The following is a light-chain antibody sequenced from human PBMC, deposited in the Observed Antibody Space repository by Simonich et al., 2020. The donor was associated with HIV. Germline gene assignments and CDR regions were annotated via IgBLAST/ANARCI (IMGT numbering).Light chain of an antibody. Sequence: DIQMTQSPSFLSASVGDRVTITCRASQSISSYLNWYQQKPGKAPKLLIYAASSLQSVVPSRFSGSGSGTNFTLTISCLQSEDFAVYYCQQYVSSPYTFGQGTKLEIK. J-gene: IGKJ2*01. CDR3: QQYVSSPYT. CDR1: QSISSY. CDR2: AAS. V-gene: IGKV1-39*02.